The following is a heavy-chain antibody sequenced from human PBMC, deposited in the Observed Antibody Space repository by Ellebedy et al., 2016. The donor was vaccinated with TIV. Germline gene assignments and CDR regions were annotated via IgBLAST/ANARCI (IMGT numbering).Heavy chain of an antibody. V-gene: IGHV3-23*01. D-gene: IGHD4-17*01. J-gene: IGHJ5*02. Sequence: GGSLRLSXAASGFTFSSYAMSWVRQAPGKGLEWVSAISGSGGSTYYADSVKGRFTISRDNSKNTLYLQMNSLRAEDTAVYYCAKDVRMTTVTNGWFDPWGQGTLVTVSS. CDR1: GFTFSSYA. CDR2: ISGSGGST. CDR3: AKDVRMTTVTNGWFDP.